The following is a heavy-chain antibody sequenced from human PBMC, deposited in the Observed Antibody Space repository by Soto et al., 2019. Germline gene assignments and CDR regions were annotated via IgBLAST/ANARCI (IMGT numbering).Heavy chain of an antibody. D-gene: IGHD3-10*01. J-gene: IGHJ4*02. Sequence: QVQLVQSGPDVKNPGAAVKVSCKTSGYTFTNYAIHWVRQAPGQRLEWMGRINAGNGDTRYSQKFQDRVTITRDTSASTAYMELSSLSSEDTALYYCARFSGDGSGNNFDYWGQGVLVTVSS. CDR2: INAGNGDT. CDR1: GYTFTNYA. CDR3: ARFSGDGSGNNFDY. V-gene: IGHV1-3*01.